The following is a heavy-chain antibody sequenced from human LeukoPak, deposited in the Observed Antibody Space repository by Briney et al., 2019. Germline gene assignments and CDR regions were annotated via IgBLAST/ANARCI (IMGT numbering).Heavy chain of an antibody. CDR3: ARALSVRFSRGY. V-gene: IGHV1-2*02. Sequence: ASVKVSCKDPGYTFTGYYMHWVRQAPGQGLEWMGWINPNSGGTNYAQKFQGRVTMTRDTSISTAYMELSRLRSDDTAVYYCARALSVRFSRGYWGQGTLVTVSS. D-gene: IGHD3-3*01. J-gene: IGHJ4*02. CDR2: INPNSGGT. CDR1: GYTFTGYY.